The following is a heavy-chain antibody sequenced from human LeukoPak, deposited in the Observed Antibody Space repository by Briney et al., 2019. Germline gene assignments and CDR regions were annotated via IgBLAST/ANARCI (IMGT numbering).Heavy chain of an antibody. V-gene: IGHV3-23*01. D-gene: IGHD3-10*01. J-gene: IGHJ4*02. CDR2: ISGSGCST. CDR3: AKPPRGSGEDY. CDR1: RFTFISYG. Sequence: GGSLRLSCAASRFTFISYGMSWVRQAPGKGLEWVSAISGSGCSTYYADSVKGGFTIPRDNSKNTLYLQMNSLGAEETGVYYCAKPPRGSGEDYWGQGTLVTVSS.